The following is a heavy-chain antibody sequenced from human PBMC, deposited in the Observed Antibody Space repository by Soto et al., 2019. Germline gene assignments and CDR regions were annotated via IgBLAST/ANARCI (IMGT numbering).Heavy chain of an antibody. J-gene: IGHJ3*02. CDR3: ARDRAWWEPRTHGDAFDI. Sequence: QVQLVQSGAEVKKPGASVKVSCKASGYTFTSYGISWVRQAPGQGLEWMGWISAYNGNTNYAQKLQGRVTMTTDTYTSPAYMELRSLGSDDTAVYYCARDRAWWEPRTHGDAFDIWGQGTMVTVSS. V-gene: IGHV1-18*04. D-gene: IGHD1-26*01. CDR2: ISAYNGNT. CDR1: GYTFTSYG.